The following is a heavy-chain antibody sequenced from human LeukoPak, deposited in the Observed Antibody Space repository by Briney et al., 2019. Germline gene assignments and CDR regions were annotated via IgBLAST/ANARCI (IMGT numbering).Heavy chain of an antibody. CDR3: ARGGGRRFTFYYYMDV. CDR1: DGSISRSSYY. V-gene: IGHV4-39*07. CDR2: INHSGST. D-gene: IGHD6-25*01. Sequence: SETLSLTCTVSDGSISRSSYYWSWIRQPPGKGLEWIGEINHSGSTNYNPSLKSRVTISVDTSKNQFSLKLSSVTAADTAVYYCARGGGRRFTFYYYMDVWGKGTTVTVSS. J-gene: IGHJ6*03.